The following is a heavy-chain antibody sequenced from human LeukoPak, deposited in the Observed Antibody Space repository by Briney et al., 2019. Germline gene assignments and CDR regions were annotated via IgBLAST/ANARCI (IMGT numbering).Heavy chain of an antibody. CDR3: ARAYCSRPSCLKVVQLGYAFDI. CDR1: GGSISSGGYY. Sequence: SSETLSLTCTVSGGSISSGGYYWSWIRQHPGKGLEWIGYIYYSGSTYYNPSLKSRVTISVDTSKNQFSLKLSSVTAADTAVYYCARAYCSRPSCLKVVQLGYAFDIWGQGTMVTVSS. V-gene: IGHV4-31*03. D-gene: IGHD2-2*01. J-gene: IGHJ3*02. CDR2: IYYSGST.